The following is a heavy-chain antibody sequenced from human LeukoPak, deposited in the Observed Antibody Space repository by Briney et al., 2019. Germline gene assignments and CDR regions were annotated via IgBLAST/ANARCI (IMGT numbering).Heavy chain of an antibody. CDR3: ARDLVRFGGWYDH. CDR1: GFTFSSYA. V-gene: IGHV3-23*01. D-gene: IGHD2-15*01. Sequence: GGSLRLSCAASGFTFSSYAMSWVRQAPGKGLEWVSAIGGGGNGFTTYYGEFMKGRFTISRDNSKNTLYLQMNSLRAEDTAVSYCARDLVRFGGWYDHWGQGTLVTVSS. J-gene: IGHJ5*02. CDR2: IGGGGNGFTT.